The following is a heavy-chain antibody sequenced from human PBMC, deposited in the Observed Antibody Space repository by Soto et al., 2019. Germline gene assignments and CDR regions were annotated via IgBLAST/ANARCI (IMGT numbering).Heavy chain of an antibody. J-gene: IGHJ4*02. CDR1: GFTFSSYS. D-gene: IGHD3-10*01. Sequence: GGSLRLSCAASGFTFSSYSMNWVRQAPGKGLEWVSSISSSSSYIYYADSVKGRFTISRDNAKNSLYLQMNSLRAEDTAVYYCARSTLMVRGVIGPIDYWGQGTLVTVSS. CDR2: ISSSSSYI. CDR3: ARSTLMVRGVIGPIDY. V-gene: IGHV3-21*01.